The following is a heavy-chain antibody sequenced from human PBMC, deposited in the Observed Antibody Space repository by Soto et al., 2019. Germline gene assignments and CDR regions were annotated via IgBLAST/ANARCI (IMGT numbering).Heavy chain of an antibody. J-gene: IGHJ5*02. CDR1: GGSISSYY. Sequence: SETLSLTCTVSGGSISSYYWSWIRQPPGKGLEWIGYIYYSGSTNYNPSLKSRVTISVDTSKNQFSLKLSSVTAADTAVYYCAREPIPESGYYYDSSAYRGSWFDPWGQGTLVTVSS. CDR2: IYYSGST. V-gene: IGHV4-59*01. D-gene: IGHD3-22*01. CDR3: AREPIPESGYYYDSSAYRGSWFDP.